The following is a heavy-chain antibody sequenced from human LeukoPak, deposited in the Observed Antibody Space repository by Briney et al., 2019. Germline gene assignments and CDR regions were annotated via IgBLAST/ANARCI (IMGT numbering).Heavy chain of an antibody. CDR2: IYSGGST. CDR1: GFTVSSNY. J-gene: IGHJ3*02. D-gene: IGHD6-13*01. Sequence: GGSLRLSCAASGFTVSSNYMSWVRQAPGKGLEWVSVIYSGGSTYYADSVKGRFTISRDNSKNTLYLQMNSLRAEDTAVYYCASHQQQLVREDAFDIWGQGTMVTVSS. V-gene: IGHV3-53*01. CDR3: ASHQQQLVREDAFDI.